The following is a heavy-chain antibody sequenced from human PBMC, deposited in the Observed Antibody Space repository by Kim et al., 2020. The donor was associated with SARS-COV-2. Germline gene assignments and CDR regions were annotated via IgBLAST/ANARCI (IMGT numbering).Heavy chain of an antibody. CDR3: ASYRVGATTPYFQH. D-gene: IGHD1-26*01. CDR1: GGSISSGSYY. CDR2: IYTSGST. V-gene: IGHV4-61*02. Sequence: SETLSLTCTVSGGSISSGSYYWSWIRQPAGKGLEWIGRIYTSGSTNYNPSLKSRVTISVDTSKNQFSLKLSSVTAADTAVYYCASYRVGATTPYFQHWGQGTLVTVSS. J-gene: IGHJ1*01.